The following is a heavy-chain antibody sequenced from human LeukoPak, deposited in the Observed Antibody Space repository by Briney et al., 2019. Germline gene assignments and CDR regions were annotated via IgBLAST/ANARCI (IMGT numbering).Heavy chain of an antibody. J-gene: IGHJ4*02. CDR2: IIPIFGIA. CDR3: AIDCSRTSCYIATYFDY. V-gene: IGHV1-69*04. Sequence: SVKVSCKASGGTFSSYAISWVRQAPGQGLEWMGRIIPIFGIANYAQKFQGRVTITADKSTSTAYMELSSLRSEDTAVYYCAIDCSRTSCYIATYFDYWGQGTLVTVSS. D-gene: IGHD2-2*02. CDR1: GGTFSSYA.